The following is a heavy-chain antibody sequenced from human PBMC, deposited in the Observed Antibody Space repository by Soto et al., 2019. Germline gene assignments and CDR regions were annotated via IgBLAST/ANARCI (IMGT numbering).Heavy chain of an antibody. Sequence: SETLSLTCSVSSDSMNSGGYYWIWIRQHPGKGLEWIGYIYSNGDTYYNPSLKSRVTISVDTSKNQFSLNLTSVTAADTAVYYCARRGGSSSGYYYYAMDVWGQGTTVTVSS. CDR3: ARRGGSSSGYYYYAMDV. CDR2: IYSNGDT. D-gene: IGHD6-6*01. J-gene: IGHJ6*02. V-gene: IGHV4-31*03. CDR1: SDSMNSGGYY.